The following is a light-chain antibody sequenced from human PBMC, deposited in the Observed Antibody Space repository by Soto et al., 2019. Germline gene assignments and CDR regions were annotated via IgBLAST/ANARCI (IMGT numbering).Light chain of an antibody. CDR3: CSYSGSRTDVL. CDR1: NSDVGSYNL. J-gene: IGLJ7*01. Sequence: QSALTQPASVSGSPGQSITISCTGTNSDVGSYNLVSWYQQHPGKAPKLIIYEGSKRPPGVSNRFSASNSANTASLTISGLQAEDEADYYCCSYSGSRTDVLFGGGTQLTVL. CDR2: EGS. V-gene: IGLV2-23*01.